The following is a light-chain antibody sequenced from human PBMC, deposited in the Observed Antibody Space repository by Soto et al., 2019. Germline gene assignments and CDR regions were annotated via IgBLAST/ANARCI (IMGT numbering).Light chain of an antibody. CDR2: DVS. V-gene: IGLV2-14*01. J-gene: IGLJ1*01. CDR1: SSDVGGYNY. Sequence: QSALTQPASVSGSPGQSITISCTGTSSDVGGYNYVSWYQQHPGKAPKLMIYDVSNRPSGVSNRFSGSKSGNTASLTISGLQTEDEADYYCCSYASTTTSSTRVFGTGTKVTVL. CDR3: CSYASTTTSSTRV.